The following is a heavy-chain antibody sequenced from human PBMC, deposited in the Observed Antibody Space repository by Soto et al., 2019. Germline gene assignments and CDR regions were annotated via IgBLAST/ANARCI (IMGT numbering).Heavy chain of an antibody. Sequence: PGESLKISCEGSGYGFTIYWITWVRQMPGKGLEWMGRIDPSDSYTNYSPSFQGHVTLSADKSISTVYLQWSSLKASDTAMYYCARHRSSRDSSSLFDVWGQGTMVTVSS. V-gene: IGHV5-10-1*01. CDR3: ARHRSSRDSSSLFDV. D-gene: IGHD6-6*01. CDR2: IDPSDSYT. CDR1: GYGFTIYW. J-gene: IGHJ3*01.